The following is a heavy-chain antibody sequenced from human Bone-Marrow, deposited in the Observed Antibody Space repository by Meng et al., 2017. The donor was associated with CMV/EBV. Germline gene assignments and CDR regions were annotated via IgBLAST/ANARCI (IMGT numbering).Heavy chain of an antibody. CDR2: INHSGST. V-gene: IGHV4-34*01. J-gene: IGHJ4*02. CDR1: GGSFSGYY. CDR3: ARRTYYDFWSGYPFDY. Sequence: SETLSLTCAVYGGSFSGYYWSWIRQPPGKGLEWIGEINHSGSTNYNPSLKSRVTISVDTSKNQFSLKLSSVTAADTAVYYCARRTYYDFWSGYPFDYWGQGTPVTVSS. D-gene: IGHD3-3*01.